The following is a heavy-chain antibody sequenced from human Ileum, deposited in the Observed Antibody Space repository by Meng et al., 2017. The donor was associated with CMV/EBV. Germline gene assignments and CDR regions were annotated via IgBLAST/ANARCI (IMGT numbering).Heavy chain of an antibody. D-gene: IGHD2-2*01. V-gene: IGHV1-18*01. CDR2: VSAYNGTT. Sequence: QVQLVQSGPEVKKPGASVKVSCETSGYTFTNYGITWVRQAPGQGLEWMGWVSAYNGTTDYAQRFQGRVTMTTDPSTSTAYMELRSLRSDDTAVYYCARGGGVAFSTEGDYWGQGTLVTVSS. CDR3: ARGGGVAFSTEGDY. J-gene: IGHJ4*02. CDR1: GYTFTNYG.